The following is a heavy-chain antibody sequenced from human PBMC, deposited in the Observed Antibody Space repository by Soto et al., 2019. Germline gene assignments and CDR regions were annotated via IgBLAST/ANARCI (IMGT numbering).Heavy chain of an antibody. V-gene: IGHV4-59*08. Sequence: SETLSLTSRVSGASIYSGSLSWVRQAPGKGLEWIGCFLYTGTTNYNPSLKSRVTLSLEKSKSQFSLRLGSVTAADTAVYYCARHGSTVDTEGAFDYWGQGIQV. J-gene: IGHJ4*02. D-gene: IGHD5-18*01. CDR2: FLYTGTT. CDR3: ARHGSTVDTEGAFDY. CDR1: GASIYSGS.